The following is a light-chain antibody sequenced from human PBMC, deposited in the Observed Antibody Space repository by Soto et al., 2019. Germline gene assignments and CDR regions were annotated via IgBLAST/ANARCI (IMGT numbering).Light chain of an antibody. J-gene: IGLJ2*01. CDR2: KNS. CDR1: SSNVGGNY. CDR3: AAWDDSLSGKV. Sequence: QAVVTQPPSASGTPGQRVTISCSGSSSNVGGNYVSWYQQVPGTAPKLVIYKNSQRPSGVADRFSGSKTGTSASLAISGLRSEDEADYYCAAWDDSLSGKVFGGGTQLTVL. V-gene: IGLV1-47*01.